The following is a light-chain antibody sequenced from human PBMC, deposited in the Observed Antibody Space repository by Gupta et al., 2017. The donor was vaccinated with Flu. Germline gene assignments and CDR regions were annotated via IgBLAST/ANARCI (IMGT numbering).Light chain of an antibody. V-gene: IGLV2-11*02. J-gene: IGLJ2*01. CDR2: DVY. CDR1: SNNVGSSKY. Sequence: QSALTQPRASSSSPGPSATISCTGTSNNVGSSKYVYWYQQKPGKAPTLIIYDVYKRPSGVPDRLSGSKSDNTASLPISGLHAEDEAAYYYCQYVGSYPVIFGGGTKLTVL. CDR3: CQYVGSYPVI.